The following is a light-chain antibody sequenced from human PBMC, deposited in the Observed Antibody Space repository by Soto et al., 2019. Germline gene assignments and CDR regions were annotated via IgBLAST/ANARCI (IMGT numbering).Light chain of an antibody. CDR2: AAS. Sequence: DIPMTQSPSSLSASVGDRVTITCRASQSISSYLIWYQQKPGKAPRLLIYAASSLQSGVPSRFSGSGSGTDFTLTISRLQPEHFATYYCQQSYSTPWTFGQGTKVDIK. J-gene: IGKJ1*01. CDR3: QQSYSTPWT. V-gene: IGKV1-39*01. CDR1: QSISSY.